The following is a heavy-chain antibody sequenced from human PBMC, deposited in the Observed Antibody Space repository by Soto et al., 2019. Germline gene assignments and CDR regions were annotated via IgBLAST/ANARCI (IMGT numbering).Heavy chain of an antibody. V-gene: IGHV1-18*01. CDR3: VMVDNYVTPTPQDV. D-gene: IGHD3-16*01. CDR2: ISAYNGNT. CDR1: GYTFTSYG. J-gene: IGHJ6*02. Sequence: ASVKVSCKASGYTFTSYGFTWVRQAPGQGLEWMGWISAYNGNTNYAQKLQGRVTMTTDTSTSTAYMELGSLTSDDTAVYYCVMVDNYVTPTPQDVWGQGTTVTVSS.